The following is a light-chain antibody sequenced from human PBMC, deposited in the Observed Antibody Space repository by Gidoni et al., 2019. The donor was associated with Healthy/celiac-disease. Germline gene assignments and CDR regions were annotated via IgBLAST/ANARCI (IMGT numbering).Light chain of an antibody. CDR1: QDISNY. V-gene: IGKV1-33*01. CDR3: QQYDNLPLT. CDR2: DAS. Sequence: DIHMTQSPSSLSASVGVRVTITCQASQDISNYLNWYQQKPGKAPKLLIYDASNMETGVPSRFSGSGSGTDFTFTISSLQPEDIATYYCQQYDNLPLTFGGGTKVEIK. J-gene: IGKJ4*01.